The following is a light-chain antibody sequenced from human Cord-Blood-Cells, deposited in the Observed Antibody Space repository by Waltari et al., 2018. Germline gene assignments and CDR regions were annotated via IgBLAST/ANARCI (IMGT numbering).Light chain of an antibody. J-gene: IGKJ3*01. CDR1: QSISSH. CDR3: RQSYSTPLT. CDR2: AAS. Sequence: DIQMTQSPPSLSASVGARVTITCRASQSISSHLNWYQQKPGKAPKLLIYAASGLQRGVPSRFSGSESGTDVTLTISRLQPEDFATYDCRQSYSTPLTFGPAAKVDIK. V-gene: IGKV1-39*01.